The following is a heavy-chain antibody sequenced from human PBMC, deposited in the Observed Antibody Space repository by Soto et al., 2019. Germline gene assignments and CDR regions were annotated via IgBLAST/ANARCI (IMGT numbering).Heavy chain of an antibody. CDR2: ISSSSSYT. Sequence: QVQLVESGGGLVKPGGSLRLSCAASGFTFSDYYMSWIRQAPGKGLEWVSYISSSSSYTNYADSVKGRFTISRDNAKNSLYLQMNSLRAEDTAVYYCATSRKEDCSSTSCYNPYYGMDVWGQGTTVTVSS. CDR3: ATSRKEDCSSTSCYNPYYGMDV. D-gene: IGHD2-2*02. CDR1: GFTFSDYY. V-gene: IGHV3-11*06. J-gene: IGHJ6*02.